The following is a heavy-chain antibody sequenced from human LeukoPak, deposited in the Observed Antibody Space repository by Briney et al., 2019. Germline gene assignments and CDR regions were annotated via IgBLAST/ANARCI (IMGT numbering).Heavy chain of an antibody. CDR3: AKDYTAMVRGPDY. Sequence: PGGSLRLSCAASGFIFNIYDMHWVRQAPGKGLEWVSGISWNSGSIVYADSVKGRFTISRDNAKNSLYLQMNSLRAEDTALYYCAKDYTAMVRGPDYWGQGTLVTVSS. J-gene: IGHJ4*02. V-gene: IGHV3-9*01. CDR2: ISWNSGSI. CDR1: GFIFNIYD. D-gene: IGHD5-18*01.